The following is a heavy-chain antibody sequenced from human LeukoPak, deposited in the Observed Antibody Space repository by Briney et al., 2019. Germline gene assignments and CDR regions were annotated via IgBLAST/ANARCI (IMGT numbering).Heavy chain of an antibody. V-gene: IGHV1-46*02. Sequence: ASVKVSCKASGYTFNTHGISWVRQAPGQGLGWMGIINPSGGSTSYAQKFQGRVTMTRDTSTSTVYMELSSLRSEDTAVYYCARDRLRGDAFDIWGQGTMVTVSS. CDR3: ARDRLRGDAFDI. J-gene: IGHJ3*02. CDR1: GYTFNTHG. D-gene: IGHD4-17*01. CDR2: INPSGGST.